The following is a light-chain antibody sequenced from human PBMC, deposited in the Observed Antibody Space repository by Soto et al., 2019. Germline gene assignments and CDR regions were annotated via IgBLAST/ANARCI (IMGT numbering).Light chain of an antibody. V-gene: IGKV1-5*03. J-gene: IGKJ1*01. CDR3: QQYNNYWM. CDR1: QSIDSW. Sequence: DIQMTQSPSTLSASVGDRVTITCRASQSIDSWLAWYQQKPGKAPKLLIYKASSLESGVPSRFSGSGSGTEFTLTISGLQPDDFATYYCQQYNNYWMFGQGTKVEIK. CDR2: KAS.